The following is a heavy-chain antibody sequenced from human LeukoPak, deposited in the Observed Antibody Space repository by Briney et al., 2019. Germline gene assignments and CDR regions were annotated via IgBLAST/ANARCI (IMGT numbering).Heavy chain of an antibody. D-gene: IGHD6-13*01. CDR1: GFSVSNNW. CDR3: ARDLSSRDAY. V-gene: IGHV3-7*03. CDR2: IHGGGTTE. Sequence: GGSLRLSCAASGFSVSNNWMSWVRQAPGEGLEWVACIHGGGTTEYYLDSVKGRFTISRDNTKNSLSLQMNSLTAEDTAVYYCARDLSSRDAYWGQGILVTVSS. J-gene: IGHJ4*02.